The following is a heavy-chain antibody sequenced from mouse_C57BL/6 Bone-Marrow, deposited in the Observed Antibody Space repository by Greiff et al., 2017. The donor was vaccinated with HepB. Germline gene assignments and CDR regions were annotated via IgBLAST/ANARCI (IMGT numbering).Heavy chain of an antibody. CDR1: GFTFTDYY. D-gene: IGHD3-2*02. V-gene: IGHV7-3*01. CDR3: ARSGQLRPPRLYYAMDY. Sequence: EVQRVESGGGLVQPGGSLSLSCAASGFTFTDYYMSWVRQPPGKALEWLGFIRNKANGYTTEYSASVKGRFTISRDNYQSILYLQMNALRAEDSATYYCARSGQLRPPRLYYAMDYWGQGTSVTVSS. CDR2: IRNKANGYTT. J-gene: IGHJ4*01.